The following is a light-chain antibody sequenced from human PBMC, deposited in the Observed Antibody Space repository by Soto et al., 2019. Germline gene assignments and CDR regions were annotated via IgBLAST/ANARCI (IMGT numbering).Light chain of an antibody. J-gene: IGKJ5*01. CDR3: QEYGSSPPIT. CDR1: QSVSSSY. Sequence: EIVLTQSPGTLSLSPGERATLSCRASQSVSSSYLAWYQQKPGQAPRLLIYGASSRVTGIPDRFSGSASGTDVTLSGSRLEPEDFAVYDWQEYGSSPPITFGQGTRLESK. V-gene: IGKV3-20*01. CDR2: GAS.